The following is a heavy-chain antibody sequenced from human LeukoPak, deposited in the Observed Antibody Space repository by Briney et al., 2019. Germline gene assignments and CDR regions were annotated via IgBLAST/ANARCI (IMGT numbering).Heavy chain of an antibody. J-gene: IGHJ4*02. CDR3: AKDGDCSSSSCYLFRGFAGFFDY. CDR2: ISYDGSNK. V-gene: IGHV3-30*18. Sequence: PGGSLRLSCAASGFTFSSYGMHWVRQAPGKGLEWVAVISYDGSNKYYADSVKGRFTISRDNSKNTLYLQMNSLRAEDTAVYYCAKDGDCSSSSCYLFRGFAGFFDYWGQGTLVTVSS. D-gene: IGHD2-2*01. CDR1: GFTFSSYG.